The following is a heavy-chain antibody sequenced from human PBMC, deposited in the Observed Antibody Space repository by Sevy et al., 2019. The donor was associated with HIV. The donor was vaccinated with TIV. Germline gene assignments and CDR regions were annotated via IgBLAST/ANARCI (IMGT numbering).Heavy chain of an antibody. D-gene: IGHD3-22*01. Sequence: SETLSLTCTVSGGSISSGGYYWSWIRQHPGKGLEWIGYIYYSGSTYYNPSLKSRVTISVDTSKNQFSLKLSSVTAADTAVYYCARDTAYYYDSSPGAFDIWCQGTMVTVSS. CDR2: IYYSGST. J-gene: IGHJ3*02. CDR3: ARDTAYYYDSSPGAFDI. CDR1: GGSISSGGYY. V-gene: IGHV4-31*03.